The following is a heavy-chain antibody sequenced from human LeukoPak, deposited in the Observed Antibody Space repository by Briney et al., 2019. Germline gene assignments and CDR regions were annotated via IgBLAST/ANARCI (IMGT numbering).Heavy chain of an antibody. CDR2: IYYSGST. V-gene: IGHV4-59*02. CDR1: GGSVSSDY. J-gene: IGHJ4*02. Sequence: PSETLSLTCTVSGGSVSSDYWSWIRQPPGKGLEWIGYIYYSGSTNYNPSLKSRVTISVDTSKNQFSLKLSSVTAADTAVYYCASGYYDILTGYSYFDYWGQGTLVTVSS. D-gene: IGHD3-9*01. CDR3: ASGYYDILTGYSYFDY.